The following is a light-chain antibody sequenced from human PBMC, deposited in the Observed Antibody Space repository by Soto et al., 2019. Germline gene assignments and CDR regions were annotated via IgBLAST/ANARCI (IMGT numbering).Light chain of an antibody. CDR1: KMGSKN. Sequence: SYELTQPLSVSVALGQTARITCGENKMGSKNVNWYRQRPGQAPVLVTYRDTNRPSGIPERFSGSNSGNTATLTISRAQAGDEADYYCQVWDSSTVVFGGGTKLTVL. J-gene: IGLJ2*01. CDR3: QVWDSSTVV. CDR2: RDT. V-gene: IGLV3-9*01.